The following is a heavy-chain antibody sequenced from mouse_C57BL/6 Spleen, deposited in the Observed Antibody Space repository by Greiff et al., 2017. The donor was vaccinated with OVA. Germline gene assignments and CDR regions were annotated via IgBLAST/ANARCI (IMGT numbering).Heavy chain of an antibody. V-gene: IGHV14-2*01. D-gene: IGHD3-2*02. CDR1: GFNIKDYY. CDR2: IDPEDGET. Sequence: DVKLQESGAELVKPGASVKLSCTASGFNIKDYYMHWVKQRTEQGLEWIGRIDPEDGETKYAPNFQGKATITADTSSNTAYLQLSSLTSEDTAVYYCSKTTQATAWYSYWGQGTLVTVSA. CDR3: SKTTQATAWYSY. J-gene: IGHJ3*01.